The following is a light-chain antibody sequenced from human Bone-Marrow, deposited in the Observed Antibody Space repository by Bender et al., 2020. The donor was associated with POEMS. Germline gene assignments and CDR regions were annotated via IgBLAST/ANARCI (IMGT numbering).Light chain of an antibody. CDR2: KDV. CDR1: ALPRNF. CDR3: VLYMGSGLWV. J-gene: IGLJ3*02. Sequence: SYELTQPPSVSVSPGQTARITCSGFALPRNFVYWYQQKPGQAPVLVIYKDVDRPSGIPERFSGSNSGTLVTLTITGVQAEDESDYYCVLYMGSGLWVFGGGTRLAVL. V-gene: IGLV3-25*02.